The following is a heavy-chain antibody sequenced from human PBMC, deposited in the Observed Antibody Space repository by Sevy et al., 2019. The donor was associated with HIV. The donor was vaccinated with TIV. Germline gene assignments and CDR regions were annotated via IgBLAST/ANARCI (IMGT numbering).Heavy chain of an antibody. J-gene: IGHJ4*02. Sequence: GGSLRLSCAASKFTFTIYAMSWVRQAPGNGLEWVSAISGSGGSTYYADSVKGRFTISRDNSKNTLYLQMNSLRAEDTAVYYCAKEWGDHSFDYSGQGTMVTVSS. D-gene: IGHD2-21*02. V-gene: IGHV3-23*01. CDR1: KFTFTIYA. CDR2: ISGSGGST. CDR3: AKEWGDHSFDY.